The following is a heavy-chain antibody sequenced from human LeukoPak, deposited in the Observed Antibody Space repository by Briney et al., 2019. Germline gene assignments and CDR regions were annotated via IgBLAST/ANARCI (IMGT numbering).Heavy chain of an antibody. D-gene: IGHD1-14*01. CDR1: GYSSNRFD. CDR3: ARLTRYYYGMDV. V-gene: IGHV1-8*01. CDR2: MNPNSGNT. J-gene: IGHJ6*02. Sequence: ASVKVSCKASGYSSNRFDINWVRQAAGQGLEWMGWMNPNSGNTGYAQKFQGRVTMTRNTSITTAYMELSSLTSEDTAVYYCARLTRYYYGMDVLGQGTTVTVSS.